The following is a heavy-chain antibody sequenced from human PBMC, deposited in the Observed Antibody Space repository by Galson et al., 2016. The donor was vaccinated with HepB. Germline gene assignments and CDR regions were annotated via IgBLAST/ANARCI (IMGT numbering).Heavy chain of an antibody. CDR1: GGSISSTNYY. CDR2: SYYSGNI. CDR3: ARHRSGYDVGSWYFDY. Sequence: SETLSLTCIVSGGSISSTNYYWGWIRQPPGKGLEWIGSSYYSGNIYYNPSLQSRATVPVDTSKNQFSLKLSSVTAADTAVYFCARHRSGYDVGSWYFDYWGQGILVTVPS. J-gene: IGHJ4*02. V-gene: IGHV4-39*01. D-gene: IGHD5-12*01.